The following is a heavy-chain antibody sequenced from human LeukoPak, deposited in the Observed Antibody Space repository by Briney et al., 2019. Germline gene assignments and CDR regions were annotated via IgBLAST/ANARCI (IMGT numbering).Heavy chain of an antibody. Sequence: GGSLRLSCAASGFTVSSNYMSWVRQAPGKGLEWVSVIYSGGSTYYADSVKGRFTISRDSSKNTLYLQMNSLRAEDTAVYYCAREHDYGDYRVWDYWGQGTLVTVSS. CDR3: AREHDYGDYRVWDY. D-gene: IGHD4-17*01. J-gene: IGHJ4*02. CDR2: IYSGGST. V-gene: IGHV3-66*01. CDR1: GFTVSSNY.